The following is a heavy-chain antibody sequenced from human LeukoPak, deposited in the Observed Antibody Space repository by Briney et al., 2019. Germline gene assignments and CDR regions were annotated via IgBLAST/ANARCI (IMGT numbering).Heavy chain of an antibody. CDR1: GGSFSGYY. V-gene: IGHV4-34*01. Sequence: PSETLSLTCAVYGGSFSGYYWSWIRQPPGKGLEWIGEINHSGSTNYNPSLKSRVTISVDTFKNQFSLKLSSVTAADTAVYYCARRVTVTTLRYFDYWGQGTLVTVSS. CDR3: ARRVTVTTLRYFDY. D-gene: IGHD4-17*01. CDR2: INHSGST. J-gene: IGHJ4*02.